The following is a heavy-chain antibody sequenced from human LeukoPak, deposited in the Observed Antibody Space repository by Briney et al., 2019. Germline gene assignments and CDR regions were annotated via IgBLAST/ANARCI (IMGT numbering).Heavy chain of an antibody. J-gene: IGHJ4*02. CDR1: GFTFSSYA. CDR2: ISGSGGNT. Sequence: GGSLRLSCAASGFTFSSYAMSWVRQAPGKGLEWVSAISGSGGNTYYADSVKGRFTISRDNSKNTLYLQMNSLRAEDTAVYYCANGDLYYYFDYWGQGTLVTVSS. CDR3: ANGDLYYYFDY. V-gene: IGHV3-23*01. D-gene: IGHD4-17*01.